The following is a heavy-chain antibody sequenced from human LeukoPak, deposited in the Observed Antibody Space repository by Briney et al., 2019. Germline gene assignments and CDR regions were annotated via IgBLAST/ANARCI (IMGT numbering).Heavy chain of an antibody. CDR2: FYSGGGT. D-gene: IGHD3-22*01. CDR1: GFTVSRSY. J-gene: IGHJ2*01. Sequence: GGSLRLSCAASGFTVSRSYMSWVRQAPEKGLEWVSVFYSGGGTSYADSVKGRFTISRDTSKNSVYLQMNSLRAEDTAVYYCARDHYDSRGWYWYFDAWGRGALVTVSS. CDR3: ARDHYDSRGWYWYFDA. V-gene: IGHV3-53*01.